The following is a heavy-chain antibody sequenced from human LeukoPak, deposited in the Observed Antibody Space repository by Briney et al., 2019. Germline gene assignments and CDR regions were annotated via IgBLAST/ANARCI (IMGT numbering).Heavy chain of an antibody. CDR1: GGTFSSYA. CDR2: IIPIFGTA. D-gene: IGHD3-3*01. CDR3: ASQDYDFWSGHPPRYYYYMDV. Sequence: SVKVSCKASGGTFSSYAISWVRQAPGQGLEWMGGIIPIFGTANYAQKFQGRVTITADKSTSTAYMELSSLRSEDTAVYYCASQDYDFWSGHPPRYYYYMDVWGKGTTVTVSS. V-gene: IGHV1-69*06. J-gene: IGHJ6*03.